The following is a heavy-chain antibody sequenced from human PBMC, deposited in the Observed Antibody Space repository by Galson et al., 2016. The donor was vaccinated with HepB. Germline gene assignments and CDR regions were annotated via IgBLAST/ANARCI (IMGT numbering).Heavy chain of an antibody. CDR2: ISYYATNR. CDR3: ARDSGYNEHGGFDN. CDR1: GFPFSGYP. D-gene: IGHD5-24*01. Sequence: SLSLSCEASGFPFSGYPIHWVRQAPGKGLDWVASISYYATNRNYSDSVKGRFTISTDNSKNTVTLQMNSLRVDDTAVFYCARDSGYNEHGGFDNWGQGTLVTVSS. V-gene: IGHV3-30*04. J-gene: IGHJ4*02.